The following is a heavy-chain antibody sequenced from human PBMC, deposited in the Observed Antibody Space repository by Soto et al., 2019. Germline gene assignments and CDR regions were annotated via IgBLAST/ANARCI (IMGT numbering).Heavy chain of an antibody. D-gene: IGHD3-3*01. CDR3: ARGLRIFGVDYAFDI. J-gene: IGHJ3*02. CDR2: IIPVLGTG. V-gene: IGHV1-69*12. Sequence: QVQLVQSGADVKPPGSSVKVSCKVSGGTFSSYTINWVRQAPGQGLEWMGDIIPVLGTGNYAQMFQGRVTMNADESSSTAYMELTSLKSDDTAVYFCARGLRIFGVDYAFDIWGQGTLVTVSS. CDR1: GGTFSSYT.